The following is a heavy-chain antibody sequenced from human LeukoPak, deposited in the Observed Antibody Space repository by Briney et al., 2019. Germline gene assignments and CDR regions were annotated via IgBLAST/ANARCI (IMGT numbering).Heavy chain of an antibody. Sequence: GESLKISCKGSGYSFTSYWISWVRQMPGKGLEWMGRIDPSDSYTNYSPSFQGHVTISADKSISTAYLQWSSLKASDTAVYYCARHRYSSGWSDYFDYWGQGTLVTVSS. J-gene: IGHJ4*02. V-gene: IGHV5-10-1*01. D-gene: IGHD6-19*01. CDR2: IDPSDSYT. CDR1: GYSFTSYW. CDR3: ARHRYSSGWSDYFDY.